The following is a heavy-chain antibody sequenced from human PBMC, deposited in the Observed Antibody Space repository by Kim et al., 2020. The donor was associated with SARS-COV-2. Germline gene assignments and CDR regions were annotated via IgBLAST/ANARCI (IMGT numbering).Heavy chain of an antibody. CDR3: SRHPPGGDTRYYFYS. Sequence: SETLSLTCTVSGGSINSGSYYWGWSRQPPGKGLEWIGSLFHSGSTFHNPSLKIRVTISADASKNHFSLKLSTVTAADTAVYYCSRHPPGGDTRYYFYSW. CDR2: LFHSGST. D-gene: IGHD3-9*01. V-gene: IGHV4-39*01. CDR1: GGSINSGSYY. J-gene: IGHJ5*01.